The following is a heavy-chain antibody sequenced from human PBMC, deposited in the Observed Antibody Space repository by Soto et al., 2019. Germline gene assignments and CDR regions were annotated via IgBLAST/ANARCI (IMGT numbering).Heavy chain of an antibody. CDR2: ISYDGSNK. CDR1: GFTFSSYG. J-gene: IGHJ6*02. Sequence: GGSLRLSCAASGFTFSSYGMHWVRQAPGKGLEWVAVISYDGSNKYYADSVKGRFTISRDNSKNTLYLQMNSLRAEDTAVYYCAKDLREDGQWLFSPRYGMDVWGQGTTVTVSS. D-gene: IGHD6-19*01. V-gene: IGHV3-30*18. CDR3: AKDLREDGQWLFSPRYGMDV.